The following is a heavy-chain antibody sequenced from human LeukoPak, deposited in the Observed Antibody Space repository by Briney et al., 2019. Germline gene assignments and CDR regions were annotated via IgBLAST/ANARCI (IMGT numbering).Heavy chain of an antibody. V-gene: IGHV4-34*01. Sequence: PSETLSLTCAVYGGSFSGYYWSWIRQPPGKGLEWIGEINHSGSTNYNPSLKSRVTISVDTSKNQFSLKLSSVTAADTAVYYCARARRNMSTVATWNWFDPWGQGTLVTVSS. J-gene: IGHJ5*02. CDR1: GGSFSGYY. D-gene: IGHD4-17*01. CDR2: INHSGST. CDR3: ARARRNMSTVATWNWFDP.